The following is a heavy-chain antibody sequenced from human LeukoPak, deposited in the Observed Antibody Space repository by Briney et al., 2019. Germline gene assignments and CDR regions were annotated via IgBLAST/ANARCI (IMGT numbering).Heavy chain of an antibody. J-gene: IGHJ4*02. CDR2: INQDGSEK. CDR1: RFTFSNYW. CDR3: ARGEEKATITALDS. Sequence: GGSLRLSCAASRFTFSNYWMNWFRQAPGKGLEWVANINQDGSEKNYVDSVKGRFTISRDNAENSLYLQMNSLRGVDTAVYFCARGEEKATITALDSWGQGTLVTVSS. V-gene: IGHV3-7*01. D-gene: IGHD5-24*01.